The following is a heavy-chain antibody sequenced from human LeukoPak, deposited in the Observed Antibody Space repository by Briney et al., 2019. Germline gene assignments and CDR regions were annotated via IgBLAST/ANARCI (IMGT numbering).Heavy chain of an antibody. CDR1: AYTLSNYG. D-gene: IGHD6-13*01. Sequence: ASVKVSCKASAYTLSNYGISWVRQAPGQGLEWMGWISAYNGDINYAQKLQGRVTMTTDKSTDTAYMELRNLRAEDTALYYCARVVDSSSWYRSYYYYYYMDVWGKGTTVTVSS. V-gene: IGHV1-18*01. J-gene: IGHJ6*03. CDR2: ISAYNGDI. CDR3: ARVVDSSSWYRSYYYYYYMDV.